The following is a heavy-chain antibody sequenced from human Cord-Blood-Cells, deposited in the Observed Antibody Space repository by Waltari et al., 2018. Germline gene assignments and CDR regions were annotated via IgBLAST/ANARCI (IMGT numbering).Heavy chain of an antibody. CDR2: INHSGST. D-gene: IGHD2-2*01. Sequence: QVQLQQWGAGLSKPSVTLPLTCAVYGGSFSGYYWSWNRQPPGKGLEWIGEINHSGSTNYNPSLKSRVTISVDTSKNQFSLKLSSVTAADTAVYYCAREGLGYCSSTSCYALDYWGQGTLVTVSS. J-gene: IGHJ4*02. V-gene: IGHV4-34*01. CDR3: AREGLGYCSSTSCYALDY. CDR1: GGSFSGYY.